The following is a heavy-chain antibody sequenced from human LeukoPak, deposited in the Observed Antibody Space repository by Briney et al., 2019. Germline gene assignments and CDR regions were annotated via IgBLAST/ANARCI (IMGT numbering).Heavy chain of an antibody. V-gene: IGHV3-15*01. CDR2: IKSKTDGGTT. J-gene: IGHJ3*02. CDR3: RSNDYGDYASNDAFDI. D-gene: IGHD4-17*01. Sequence: GGSLRLSCAASGFTFSSYSMNWVRQAPGKGLEWVGRIKSKTDGGTTDYAAPVKGRFTISRDDSKNTLYLQMNSLKTEDTAVYYCRSNDYGDYASNDAFDIWGQGTMVTVSS. CDR1: GFTFSSYS.